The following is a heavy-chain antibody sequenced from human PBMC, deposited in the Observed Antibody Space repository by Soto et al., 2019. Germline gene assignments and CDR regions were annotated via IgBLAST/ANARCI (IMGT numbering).Heavy chain of an antibody. D-gene: IGHD3-22*01. Sequence: SGESLKISCQASGYSFTTYWISWVRQMPGKGLECMGRIDPTDSYTDYGPSFEGHVTMSVDRSINTAYLEWSSLKASDSAMYYCARLTLAQDSSGYHIFDYWGLGTLLTVSS. V-gene: IGHV5-10-1*01. CDR1: GYSFTTYW. CDR3: ARLTLAQDSSGYHIFDY. J-gene: IGHJ4*02. CDR2: IDPTDSYT.